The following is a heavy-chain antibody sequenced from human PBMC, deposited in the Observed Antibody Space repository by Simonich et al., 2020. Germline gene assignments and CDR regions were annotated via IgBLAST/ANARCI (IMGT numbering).Heavy chain of an antibody. D-gene: IGHD2-2*01. CDR2: INPNSGGT. Sequence: QVQLVQSGAEVKKPGASVKVSCKASGYTFTGYYMHWVRQAPGPGLEGMGWINPNSGGTNYVQKLQGRVTMTRDTSISTSYMELSRLRSDDTAVYYCARDPVVPAAIRNAFDIWGQGTMVTVSS. J-gene: IGHJ3*02. CDR3: ARDPVVPAAIRNAFDI. V-gene: IGHV1-2*02. CDR1: GYTFTGYY.